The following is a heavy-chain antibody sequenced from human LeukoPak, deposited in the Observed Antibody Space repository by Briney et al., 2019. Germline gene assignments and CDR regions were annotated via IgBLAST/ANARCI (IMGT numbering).Heavy chain of an antibody. CDR3: AKCEVVPAAMLWTPDY. CDR1: GYTFTAYY. Sequence: ASVKVSCKASGYTFTAYYIHWVRQAPGQGLEWMGRINPKNGDTNYAQKFQDRVTMTRDTSMSAAYMEISRLTYDDTAVYYCAKCEVVPAAMLWTPDYWGQGTLVTVSS. CDR2: INPKNGDT. D-gene: IGHD2-2*01. J-gene: IGHJ4*02. V-gene: IGHV1-2*06.